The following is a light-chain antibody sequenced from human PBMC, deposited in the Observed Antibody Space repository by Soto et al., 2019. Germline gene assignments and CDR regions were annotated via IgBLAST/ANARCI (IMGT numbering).Light chain of an antibody. Sequence: EIVMTQSPATLSVSPGERATLSCRASQSVSSDLAWYQQKPGKAPRVLIYCASTTATGVPARFSGSGSGTEFTLTISSLQSEDFAVYYCQQYNNWYSFGQGTKLEIK. CDR3: QQYNNWYS. CDR1: QSVSSD. CDR2: CAS. V-gene: IGKV3-15*01. J-gene: IGKJ2*03.